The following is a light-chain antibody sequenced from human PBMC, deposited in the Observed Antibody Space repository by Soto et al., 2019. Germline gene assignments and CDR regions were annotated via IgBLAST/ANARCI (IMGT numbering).Light chain of an antibody. Sequence: DIKMTQSPSSLSASVGDRVTITCRASQSISSYLNWYQQKPGNAPKLLIYAASSLQSGVPSRFSGSGSGTDFTLTISSLQPEDFATYYCQQSYSTPPITFGQGTRLEIK. J-gene: IGKJ5*01. CDR3: QQSYSTPPIT. CDR1: QSISSY. CDR2: AAS. V-gene: IGKV1-39*01.